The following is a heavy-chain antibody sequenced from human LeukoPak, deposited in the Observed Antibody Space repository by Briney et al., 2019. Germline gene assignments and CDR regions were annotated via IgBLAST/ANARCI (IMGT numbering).Heavy chain of an antibody. D-gene: IGHD1-26*01. V-gene: IGHV3-30*03. J-gene: IGHJ4*02. CDR2: ISYDGSNK. Sequence: PGGSLRLSCAASGFTFSSYGMHWVRQAPGKGLEWVAVISYDGSNKYYADSVKGRFTISRDNSKNTLCLQMNSLRAEDTAVYYCATQEGIVGATPAGYFQYWGQGTLVTVSS. CDR1: GFTFSSYG. CDR3: ATQEGIVGATPAGYFQY.